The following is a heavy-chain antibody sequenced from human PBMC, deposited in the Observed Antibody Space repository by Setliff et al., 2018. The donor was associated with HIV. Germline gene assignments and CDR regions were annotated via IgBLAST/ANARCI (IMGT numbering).Heavy chain of an antibody. D-gene: IGHD3-10*01. Sequence: SETLSLTCTVSGGSISSSSYYWGWIRQPPGKGLEWIGSIYYSGSTYYNPSLKSRVTISVDTSKNQFSLKLSSVTAADTAVYYCARLYYLAGNWFDPWGQGTLVTVSS. V-gene: IGHV4-39*01. CDR2: IYYSGST. CDR1: GGSISSSSYY. J-gene: IGHJ5*02. CDR3: ARLYYLAGNWFDP.